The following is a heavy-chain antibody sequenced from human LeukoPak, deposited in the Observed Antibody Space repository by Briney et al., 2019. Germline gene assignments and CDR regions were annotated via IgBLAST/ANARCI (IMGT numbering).Heavy chain of an antibody. D-gene: IGHD3-9*01. Sequence: PGGSLRLSCAASGFTFSSYAMHWVRQAPGKGLEWVAVISYDGSNKYYADSVKGRFTISRDNSKNTLYLQMNSLRAEDTAVYYCAKAIFHYDILTGPDYWGQGTLVTVSS. J-gene: IGHJ4*02. CDR3: AKAIFHYDILTGPDY. CDR1: GFTFSSYA. CDR2: ISYDGSNK. V-gene: IGHV3-30*04.